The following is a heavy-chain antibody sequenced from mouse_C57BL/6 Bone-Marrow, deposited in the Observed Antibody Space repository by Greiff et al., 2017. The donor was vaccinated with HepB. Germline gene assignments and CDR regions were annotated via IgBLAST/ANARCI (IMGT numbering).Heavy chain of an antibody. Sequence: EVKLVESGGGLVKPGGSLKLSCAASGFTFSSYTMCWVRQTPEKRLEWVATISGGGGNTYYPDSVKGRFTISRDNAKNTLYLQMSSLRSEDTALYYCARHVGFSYWGQGTLVTVSS. V-gene: IGHV5-9*01. CDR3: ARHVGFSY. J-gene: IGHJ3*01. CDR1: GFTFSSYT. CDR2: ISGGGGNT.